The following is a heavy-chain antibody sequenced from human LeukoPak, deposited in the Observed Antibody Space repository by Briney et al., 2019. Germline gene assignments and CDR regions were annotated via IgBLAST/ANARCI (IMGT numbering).Heavy chain of an antibody. CDR1: GGTFSSYA. CDR2: IIPIFGTA. CDR3: ARDLVDGVGAPGAY. J-gene: IGHJ4*02. V-gene: IGHV1-69*05. Sequence: SVKVSCKASGGTFSSYAISWVRQAPGQGLEWMGGIIPIFGTANYAQKLQGRVTITTDTSTSTAYMELRSLRSDDTAVFYCARDLVDGVGAPGAYWGQGALVTVSS. D-gene: IGHD1-26*01.